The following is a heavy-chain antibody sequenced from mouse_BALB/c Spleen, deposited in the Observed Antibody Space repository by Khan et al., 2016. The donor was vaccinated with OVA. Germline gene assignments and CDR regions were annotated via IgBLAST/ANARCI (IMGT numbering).Heavy chain of an antibody. D-gene: IGHD1-2*01. CDR3: AKTARIKY. CDR1: GYSITSGYG. CDR2: ISYSGST. J-gene: IGHJ2*01. V-gene: IGHV3-2*02. Sequence: VQLQQSGPGLVKPSQSLSLTCTVTGYSITSGYGWNWIRQFPGNKLEWMGYISYSGSTHYNPSLKSRISITRDTSKNQFFLQLNSETTEDTATYYCAKTARIKYWGQGTTVTVSS.